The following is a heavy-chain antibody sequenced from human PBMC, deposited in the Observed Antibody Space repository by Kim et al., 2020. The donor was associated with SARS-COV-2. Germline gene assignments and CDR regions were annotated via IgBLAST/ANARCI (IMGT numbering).Heavy chain of an antibody. D-gene: IGHD2-2*01. Sequence: GGSLRLSCAASGFTFSSYWMHWVRQAPGKGLVWVSRINSDGSSTSYADSVKGRFTISRDNAKNTLYLQMNSLRAEDTAVYYCARDHCSSTSCYYYYGMDVWGQGTTVTVSS. CDR1: GFTFSSYW. CDR2: INSDGSST. CDR3: ARDHCSSTSCYYYYGMDV. J-gene: IGHJ6*02. V-gene: IGHV3-74*01.